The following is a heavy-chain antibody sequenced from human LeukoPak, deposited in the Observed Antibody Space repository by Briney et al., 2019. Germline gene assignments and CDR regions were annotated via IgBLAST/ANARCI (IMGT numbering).Heavy chain of an antibody. CDR3: ARDYSSRNYYYYMDV. CDR1: GGSISSYY. V-gene: IGHV4-4*07. CDR2: IYTSGST. J-gene: IGHJ6*03. D-gene: IGHD6-13*01. Sequence: SETLSLTCTVSGGSISSYYWSWIRQPAGKGLEWIGRIYTSGSTNYNPSLKSRVTMSVDTSKNQFSLKLSSVTAADTAVYYCARDYSSRNYYYYMDVWGKGTTVTVSS.